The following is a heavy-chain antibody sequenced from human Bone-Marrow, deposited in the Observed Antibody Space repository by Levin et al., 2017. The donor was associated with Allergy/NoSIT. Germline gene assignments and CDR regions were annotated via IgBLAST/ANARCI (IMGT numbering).Heavy chain of an antibody. V-gene: IGHV1-2*02. CDR1: GYTFTGYY. Sequence: VASVKVSCKASGYTFTGYYMHWVRQAPGQGLEWMGWINPNSGGTNYAQKFQGRVTMTRDTSISTAYMELSRLRSDDTAVYYCARVFDWSTGNYYMDVWGKGTTVTVSS. D-gene: IGHD3-9*01. J-gene: IGHJ6*03. CDR2: INPNSGGT. CDR3: ARVFDWSTGNYYMDV.